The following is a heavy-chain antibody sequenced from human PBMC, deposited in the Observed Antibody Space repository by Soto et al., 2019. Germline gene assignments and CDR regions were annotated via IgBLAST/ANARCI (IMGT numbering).Heavy chain of an antibody. CDR1: GFTFRSYA. V-gene: IGHV3-23*01. CDR2: ISGSGGST. Sequence: LSLTCAASGFTFRSYAMSWVRQAPGKGLEWVSAISGSGGSTYYADSVKGRFTISRDNSKNTLYLQMNSLRAEDTAVYYCAKDYAFDIWGQGTMVTVSS. J-gene: IGHJ3*02. CDR3: AKDYAFDI.